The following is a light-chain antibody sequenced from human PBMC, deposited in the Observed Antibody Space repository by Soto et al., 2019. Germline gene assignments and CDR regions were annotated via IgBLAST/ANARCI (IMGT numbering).Light chain of an antibody. V-gene: IGKV1-5*03. Sequence: DIQMTQSPSTLSASLGDRVTITCRASQSVSSWLAWYQQKPGKAPKVLIYKASILESGVPSRFSGSGSGTEFTLTISSLQPDDFATYYCQQYGRYWTFGQGTRVEIK. J-gene: IGKJ1*01. CDR1: QSVSSW. CDR3: QQYGRYWT. CDR2: KAS.